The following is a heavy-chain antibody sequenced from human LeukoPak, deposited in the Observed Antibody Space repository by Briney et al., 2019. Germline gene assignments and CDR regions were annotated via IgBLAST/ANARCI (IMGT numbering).Heavy chain of an antibody. V-gene: IGHV3-21*01. CDR2: ITSGSSYT. J-gene: IGHJ4*01. D-gene: IGHD3-10*01. Sequence: GGSLRLSCAASGFAFSDYSMNWVRQAPGQGLEWVSLITSGSSYTYYSGSVQDRFTISRDNAQNTLYLHMNSLGVEDSAVYFCATDRLAGLGSSDYWGQGTLVIVPS. CDR3: ATDRLAGLGSSDY. CDR1: GFAFSDYS.